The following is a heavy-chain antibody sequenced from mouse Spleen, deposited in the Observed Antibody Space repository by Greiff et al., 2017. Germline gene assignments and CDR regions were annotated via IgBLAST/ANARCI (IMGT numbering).Heavy chain of an antibody. D-gene: IGHD5-5*01. CDR2: IDPETGGT. V-gene: IGHV1-15*01. CDR1: GYTFTDYE. J-gene: IGHJ2*01. Sequence: VQRVESGAELVRPGASVTLSCKASGYTFTDYEMHWVKQTPVHGLEWIGAIDPETGGTAYNQKFKGKAILTADTSSNTAYLQLSSLTSEDTAVYYCANGLPFDYWGQGTTLTVSS. CDR3: ANGLPFDY.